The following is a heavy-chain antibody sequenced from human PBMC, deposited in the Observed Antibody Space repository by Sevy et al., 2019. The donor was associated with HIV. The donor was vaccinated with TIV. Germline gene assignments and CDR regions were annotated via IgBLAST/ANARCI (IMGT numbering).Heavy chain of an antibody. J-gene: IGHJ4*02. V-gene: IGHV3-21*01. D-gene: IGHD6-13*01. Sequence: GGSLRLSCAASGFTFSSYSMNWVRQAPGKGLEWVSSISSSSSYIYYADSLKGRFNITGDNAKNSLYLQMNSLRAEDTGVYYCAREAVAAAQTNFEYWGLGTLVPVTS. CDR2: ISSSSSYI. CDR3: AREAVAAAQTNFEY. CDR1: GFTFSSYS.